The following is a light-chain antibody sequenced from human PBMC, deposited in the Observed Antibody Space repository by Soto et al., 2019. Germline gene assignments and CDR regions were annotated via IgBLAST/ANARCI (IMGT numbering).Light chain of an antibody. Sequence: DIVMTQSPLSLPVTPGEPASISCRSSQSLLHSNGYNYLDWYLQKPGQSPQLLIYLGSNRASGVPARFSGSRSGTYVTLKCSSVEAADVGVCCCMRDLHSPGSFSQGNKLEIK. V-gene: IGKV2-28*01. CDR1: QSLLHSNGYNY. J-gene: IGKJ2*03. CDR2: LGS. CDR3: MRDLHSPGS.